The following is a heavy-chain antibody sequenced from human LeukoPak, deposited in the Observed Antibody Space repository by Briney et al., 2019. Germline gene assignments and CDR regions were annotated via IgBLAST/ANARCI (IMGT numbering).Heavy chain of an antibody. CDR2: IIPIFGTA. J-gene: IGHJ6*02. D-gene: IGHD1-7*01. CDR1: GGTFSSYA. V-gene: IGHV1-69*06. Sequence: SVKVSCKASGGTFSSYAISWVRQAPGQGLEWMGGIIPIFGTANYAQKFQGRVTMTEDTSTDTAYMELSSLRSEDTAVYYCASASGTTRDYYYYGMDVWGQGTTVTVSS. CDR3: ASASGTTRDYYYYGMDV.